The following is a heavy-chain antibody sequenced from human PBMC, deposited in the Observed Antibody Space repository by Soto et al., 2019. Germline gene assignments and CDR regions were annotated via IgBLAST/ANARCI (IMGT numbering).Heavy chain of an antibody. D-gene: IGHD3-3*01. Sequence: PGGSLRLSCAASGFAVSSNFMSWVRQAPGKGLECVSVIYSGGSTYYADSVKGRFTISRDNSKNTLYLLMNSLSPEDTDIYYCATSLFYGVPPVFHYWGKGTLVPVS. V-gene: IGHV3-53*01. CDR3: ATSLFYGVPPVFHY. J-gene: IGHJ4*02. CDR1: GFAVSSNF. CDR2: IYSGGST.